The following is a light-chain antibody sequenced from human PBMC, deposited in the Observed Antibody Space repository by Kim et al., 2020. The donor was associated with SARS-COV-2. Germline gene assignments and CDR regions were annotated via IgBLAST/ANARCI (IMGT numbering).Light chain of an antibody. CDR1: QAIRKY. Sequence: SASLGDRVTITCRASQAIRKYVAWYQQRPGKTPKLLIHAVSTLQSGVPSRFSGGGSGTDFTLTIRGLQPEDVATYYCQTYDTVPYNFGQGTKLEI. CDR2: AVS. CDR3: QTYDTVPYN. J-gene: IGKJ2*01. V-gene: IGKV1-27*01.